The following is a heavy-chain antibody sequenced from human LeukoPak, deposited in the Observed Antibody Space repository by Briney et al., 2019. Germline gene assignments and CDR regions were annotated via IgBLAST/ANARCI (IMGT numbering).Heavy chain of an antibody. D-gene: IGHD3-22*01. V-gene: IGHV4-59*01. Sequence: SETLSLTCTVSGGSISSYYWSWIRQPPGKGLEWIGYISYSGSTNYNPSLKSRVTISVDTSKNQFSLKLSSVTAADTAVYYCARFCNYYDSSGHYYGFDPWGQGTLVTVSS. CDR3: ARFCNYYDSSGHYYGFDP. J-gene: IGHJ5*02. CDR2: ISYSGST. CDR1: GGSISSYY.